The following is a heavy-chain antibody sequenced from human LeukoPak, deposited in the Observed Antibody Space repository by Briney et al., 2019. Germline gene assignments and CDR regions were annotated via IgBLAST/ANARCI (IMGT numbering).Heavy chain of an antibody. CDR3: NTGGTPDY. Sequence: GGSLRLSCAASGFTFSNAWMSWVRQAPGKGLEWIGRIKSKSDGGTTVYSAPVKGRFTISRDDSKNTLYLQMNSLKTEDTAPYYCNTGGTPDYWGQGTLVTVSS. V-gene: IGHV3-15*01. J-gene: IGHJ4*02. D-gene: IGHD1-7*01. CDR1: GFTFSNAW. CDR2: IKSKSDGGTT.